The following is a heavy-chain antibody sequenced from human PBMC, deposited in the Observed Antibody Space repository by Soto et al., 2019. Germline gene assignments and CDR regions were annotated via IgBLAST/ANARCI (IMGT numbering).Heavy chain of an antibody. CDR2: IVVGSGNT. V-gene: IGHV1-58*02. D-gene: IGHD3-10*01. CDR1: GYTFTSYG. CDR3: AANPQILWFGESDYYYGMDV. J-gene: IGHJ6*02. Sequence: ASVKVSCKASGYTFTSYGISWVRQAPGQGLEWIGWIVVGSGNTNYAQKFQERVTITRDMSTSTAYMELSSLRSEDTAVYYCAANPQILWFGESDYYYGMDVWGQGTTVTVSS.